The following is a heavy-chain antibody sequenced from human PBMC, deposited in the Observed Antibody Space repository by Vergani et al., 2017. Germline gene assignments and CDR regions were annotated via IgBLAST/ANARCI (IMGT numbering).Heavy chain of an antibody. CDR1: GYTFTSSG. D-gene: IGHD2-2*01. CDR3: ARGPSYCSSTSCYLDY. Sequence: QVQLVQSGAEVKKPGASVKVSCKASGYTFTSSGISWVRQAPGQGLEWMGWISTYNGNTNYAQNLQGRVTRTTETSTSTAYMELRSLRSYDTAVYYCARGPSYCSSTSCYLDYWGQGTLVTVSS. CDR2: ISTYNGNT. J-gene: IGHJ4*02. V-gene: IGHV1-18*01.